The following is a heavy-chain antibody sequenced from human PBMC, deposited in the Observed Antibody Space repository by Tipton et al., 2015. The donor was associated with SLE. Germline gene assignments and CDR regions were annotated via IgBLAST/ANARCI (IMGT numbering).Heavy chain of an antibody. CDR2: TNPSGNT. CDR1: GGSFSGYS. CDR3: ARGAKERITLVRVRPYYFDY. J-gene: IGHJ4*01. V-gene: IGHV4-34*01. Sequence: TLSLTCAVYGGSFSGYSWSWIRQPPGKGLEWIGQTNPSGNTSYNPSLKSRVTISVDTSNNQLSLKLTSVTAADTAVYYCARGAKERITLVRVRPYYFDYWGQGSLVTVSS. D-gene: IGHD3-10*01.